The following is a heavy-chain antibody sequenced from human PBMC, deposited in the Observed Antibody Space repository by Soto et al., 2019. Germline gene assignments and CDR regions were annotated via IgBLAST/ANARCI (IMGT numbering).Heavy chain of an antibody. D-gene: IGHD3-16*01. CDR2: MNPGSGDT. J-gene: IGHJ5*02. CDR1: GYSFTNND. Sequence: GASVKVSCKASGYSFTNNDVSWVRQATGQGLEWMGWMNPGSGDTGYAQKFQGRVTMTRDISIATAYMELSSLRSDDTAIYYCVRDIPTYYDSSFDWSDPWGQRVLVTSPQ. V-gene: IGHV1-8*01. CDR3: VRDIPTYYDSSFDWSDP.